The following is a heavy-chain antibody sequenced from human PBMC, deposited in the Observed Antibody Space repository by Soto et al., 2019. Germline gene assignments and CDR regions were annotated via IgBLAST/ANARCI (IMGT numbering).Heavy chain of an antibody. CDR3: TTGSGEGV. CDR2: IKTNTEGGTT. Sequence: EVHLVESGGGFIYPGGSLRLSCAASGLTISNAWMNWVRQAPGKGLEWVGRIKTNTEGGTTDYAAAVKGRFTVSRDDSKNTLYLQMNSLKTEDAAVYYCTTGSGEGVWGQGTTVTVSS. J-gene: IGHJ6*02. V-gene: IGHV3-15*07. D-gene: IGHD1-26*01. CDR1: GLTISNAW.